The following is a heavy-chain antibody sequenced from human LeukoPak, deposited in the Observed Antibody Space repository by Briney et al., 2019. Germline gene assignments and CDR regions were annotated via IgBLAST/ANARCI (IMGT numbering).Heavy chain of an antibody. D-gene: IGHD3-22*01. CDR1: GYSFSNYW. CDR2: FHPGDSDT. V-gene: IGHV5-51*01. CDR3: ARQGHSSGYYSFDY. J-gene: IGHJ4*02. Sequence: GESLKISCKGSGYSFSNYWIGWVRQMPGKGLEWMGIFHPGDSDTRHSPSFQGQVTLSADKSISTAYLRWSSLKASDTAMYYCARQGHSSGYYSFDYWGQGTLVTVSS.